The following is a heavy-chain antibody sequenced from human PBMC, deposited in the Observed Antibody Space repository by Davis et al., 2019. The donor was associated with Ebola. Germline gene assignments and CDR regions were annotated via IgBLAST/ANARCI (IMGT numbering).Heavy chain of an antibody. J-gene: IGHJ6*02. Sequence: AASVKVSCKVSGYTLTELSMHWVRQAPGQRLEWMGWINAGNGNTKYSQKFQGRVTITRDTSASTAYMELSSLRSEDTAVYYCARDSTVTTLGYYYGMDVWGQGTTVTVSS. V-gene: IGHV1-3*01. CDR3: ARDSTVTTLGYYYGMDV. CDR1: GYTLTELS. CDR2: INAGNGNT. D-gene: IGHD4-11*01.